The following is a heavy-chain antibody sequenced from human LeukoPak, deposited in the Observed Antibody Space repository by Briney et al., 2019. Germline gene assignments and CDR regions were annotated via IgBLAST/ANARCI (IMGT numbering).Heavy chain of an antibody. Sequence: PSETLSLTCTVSGGSISSYYWSWIRQPPGKGLEWIGYIYYSGSTNYNPSLKSRVTISVDTSKNQFSLKLSSVTAADTAVYYCARDAPYSSGWYEDYYYYGMDVWGQGTTVTVSS. CDR2: IYYSGST. V-gene: IGHV4-59*01. J-gene: IGHJ6*02. CDR1: GGSISSYY. CDR3: ARDAPYSSGWYEDYYYYGMDV. D-gene: IGHD6-19*01.